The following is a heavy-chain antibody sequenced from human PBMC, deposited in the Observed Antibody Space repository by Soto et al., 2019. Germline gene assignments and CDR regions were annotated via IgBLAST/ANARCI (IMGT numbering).Heavy chain of an antibody. CDR2: IYYSGTT. CDR3: ARTGTPGGY. CDR1: GGSVSIANQY. V-gene: IGHV4-61*01. Sequence: QVQLQESGPGLVKPSETLSLTCTVSGGSVSIANQYWSWIRQPPGTGLEWIGYIYYSGTTNYHPPPKGRVTMSVDTSKNQVPLNLSSVTAAETAVFYCARTGTPGGYWGQGTLVNVSS. J-gene: IGHJ4*02. D-gene: IGHD1-1*01.